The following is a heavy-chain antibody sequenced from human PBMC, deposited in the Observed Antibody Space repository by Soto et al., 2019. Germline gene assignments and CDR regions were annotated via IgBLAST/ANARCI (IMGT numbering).Heavy chain of an antibody. CDR1: GFTFSSYA. CDR2: ISGSGGST. Sequence: GGSLRLFCAASGFTFSSYAMSWVRQAPGKGLEWVSAISGSGGSTYYADSVKGRFTISRDNSKNTLYLQMNSLRAEDTAVYYCAKDTVATMFYYYYYMDVWGKGTTVTVSS. V-gene: IGHV3-23*01. CDR3: AKDTVATMFYYYYYMDV. J-gene: IGHJ6*03. D-gene: IGHD5-12*01.